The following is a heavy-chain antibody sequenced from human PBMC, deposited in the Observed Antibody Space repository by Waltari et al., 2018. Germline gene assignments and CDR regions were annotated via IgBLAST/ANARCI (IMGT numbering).Heavy chain of an antibody. CDR1: GFTFSSYA. CDR3: ANRGTGGGAFDI. V-gene: IGHV3-23*01. Sequence: EVQLLESGGGLVQPGGSLRLSCAASGFTFSSYAMSWVRQAPGKGLEWVSAISGSGGSTYYADSVKGRFTISRDNSKNTLYLQMNSLRAEDTAVYYCANRGTGGGAFDIWGQGTMVTVSS. D-gene: IGHD1-26*01. CDR2: ISGSGGST. J-gene: IGHJ3*02.